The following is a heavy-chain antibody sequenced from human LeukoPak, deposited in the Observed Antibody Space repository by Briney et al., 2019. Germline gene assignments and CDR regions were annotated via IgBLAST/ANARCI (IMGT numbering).Heavy chain of an antibody. J-gene: IGHJ5*02. CDR3: ARGGVAATLSWFDP. V-gene: IGHV4-39*01. CDR2: TYYSGST. D-gene: IGHD2-15*01. Sequence: SETLSLTCTVSGGSISSSSYYWGWIRQPPGKGLEWIGSTYYSGSTYYNPSLKSRVTISVDTSKNQFSLKLSSVTAADTAVYYCARGGVAATLSWFDPWGQGTLVTVSS. CDR1: GGSISSSSYY.